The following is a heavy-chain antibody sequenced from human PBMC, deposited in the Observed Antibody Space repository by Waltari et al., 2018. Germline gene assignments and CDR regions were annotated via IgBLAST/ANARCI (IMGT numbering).Heavy chain of an antibody. CDR1: GFTFSSSA. CDR2: ISAGGGAT. Sequence: EVRLVESGGGLVQPGGSLRLYCATSGFTFSSSAMSWVRQAPGKWLEWVSSISAGGGATYYADSVKGRFTISRDISKNTLCLQVNSLRADDTAVYYCTKRGDYYYYGMAVWGQGTTVTVSS. CDR3: TKRGDYYYYGMAV. V-gene: IGHV3-23*04. J-gene: IGHJ6*02.